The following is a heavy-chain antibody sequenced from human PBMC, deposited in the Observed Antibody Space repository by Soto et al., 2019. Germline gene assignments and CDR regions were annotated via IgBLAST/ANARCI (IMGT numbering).Heavy chain of an antibody. D-gene: IGHD3-3*01. CDR2: INPSGGST. J-gene: IGHJ6*03. CDR1: GYTFTSYY. CDR3: ARAAYYDFWSGPAHYYYYMDV. V-gene: IGHV1-46*03. Sequence: ASVKVSCKASGYTFTSYYMHWVRQAPGQGLEWMGIINPSGGSTSYAQKFQGRVTMTRDTSTSTVYMELSSLRSEDTAVYYCARAAYYDFWSGPAHYYYYMDVWGKGTTVTVSS.